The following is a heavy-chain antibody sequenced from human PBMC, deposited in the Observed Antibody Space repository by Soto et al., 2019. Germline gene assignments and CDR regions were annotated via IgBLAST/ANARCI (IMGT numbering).Heavy chain of an antibody. Sequence: ASVKVSCKDSGYTFTNYAIHWVRQAPGQRLEWMGWINAGNGKTEYSQKFQGRVTLTRGTSASTAYMELSSLRSEDTAVFYCARGYCSTITCPPGAYWGQGTLVTVSS. CDR1: GYTFTNYA. D-gene: IGHD2-2*01. CDR2: INAGNGKT. V-gene: IGHV1-3*01. J-gene: IGHJ4*02. CDR3: ARGYCSTITCPPGAY.